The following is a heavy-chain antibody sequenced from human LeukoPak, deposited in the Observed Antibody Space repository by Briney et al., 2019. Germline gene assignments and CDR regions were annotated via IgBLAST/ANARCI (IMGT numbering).Heavy chain of an antibody. CDR3: ARDTEYSGSYFFGAFDI. CDR1: GYTFTSYY. J-gene: IGHJ3*02. Sequence: ASVKVSYNASGYTFTSYYMHWGRQAPGQGLEWMGIINPSGGSTRYAQKFQGRVTMNRDTSTSTVYMELSRLRSEDTAVYYCARDTEYSGSYFFGAFDIWGQGTMVTVSS. D-gene: IGHD1-26*01. V-gene: IGHV1-46*01. CDR2: INPSGGST.